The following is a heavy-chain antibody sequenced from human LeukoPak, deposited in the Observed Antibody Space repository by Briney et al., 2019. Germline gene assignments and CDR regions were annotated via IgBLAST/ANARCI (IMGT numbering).Heavy chain of an antibody. D-gene: IGHD3-22*01. J-gene: IGHJ4*02. V-gene: IGHV4-39*01. CDR1: GVFIYSNTYS. Sequence: SETLSLTCAVSGVFIYSNTYSWGWIRQPPGGGLGWIGTISYTGNTYYNSSLKSRLTISVDTSKTQFSLKLTSVTAADTAVYYCARHFGYDDTSDYQGVPDHWGQGSLVTVSS. CDR2: ISYTGNT. CDR3: ARHFGYDDTSDYQGVPDH.